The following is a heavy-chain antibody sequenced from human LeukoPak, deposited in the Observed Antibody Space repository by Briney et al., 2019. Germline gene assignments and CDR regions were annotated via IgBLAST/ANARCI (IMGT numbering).Heavy chain of an antibody. D-gene: IGHD2-2*01. V-gene: IGHV3-11*04. Sequence: GGSLRLSCEASGFSFSDYYVTWIRQAPGKGLEWLSYISSSGYTIYYADSVKGRFTISRDNAKNSLYLQMNSLRAEDTAVYYCAGDSSTSLGWFDPWGQGTLVTVSS. CDR3: AGDSSTSLGWFDP. CDR2: ISSSGYTI. J-gene: IGHJ5*02. CDR1: GFSFSDYY.